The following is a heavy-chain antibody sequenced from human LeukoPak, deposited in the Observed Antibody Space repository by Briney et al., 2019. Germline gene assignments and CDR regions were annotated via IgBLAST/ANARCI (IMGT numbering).Heavy chain of an antibody. J-gene: IGHJ4*02. CDR1: GGSVSSGSYY. CDR3: ARHATAVAAPFRY. CDR2: IYYSGST. Sequence: SETLSLTCSVSGGSVSSGSYYWSWIRRPPGKGLEWIGDIYYSGSTNYNPSLKSRVTISVDTSKNLFSLKLSSVTAADTAVYYCARHATAVAAPFRYWGQGTLVTVSS. V-gene: IGHV4-61*01. D-gene: IGHD6-19*01.